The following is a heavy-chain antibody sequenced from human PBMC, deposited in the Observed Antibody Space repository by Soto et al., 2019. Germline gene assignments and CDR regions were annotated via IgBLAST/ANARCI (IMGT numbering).Heavy chain of an antibody. Sequence: SETLSLTCTVSGDSIISSDFYWGWVRQPPGKGLEWIGSIFYLGSSYYNPSLKSRVTMSVDTSKNQFSLRLKSVTAADTALYFCARHSLALRKNNWFDPWGRGIMVTVS. CDR3: ARHSLALRKNNWFDP. CDR1: GDSIISSDFY. CDR2: IFYLGSS. J-gene: IGHJ5*02. D-gene: IGHD3-3*02. V-gene: IGHV4-39*01.